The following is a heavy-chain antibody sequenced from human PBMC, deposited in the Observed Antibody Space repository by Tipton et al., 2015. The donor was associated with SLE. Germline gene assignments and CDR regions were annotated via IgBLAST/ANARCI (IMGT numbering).Heavy chain of an antibody. V-gene: IGHV3-23*04. D-gene: IGHD1/OR15-1a*01. CDR2: ISGGGGST. CDR3: AKFEKTTDFYLDS. Sequence: VQLVQSGGGPIQSGGSLRLSCATSGFTFSSYALSWVRRAPGKGLEWVSAISGGGGSTYYADFVKGRFSISIDKSKKTLFLQMNSLRVDDTATYYCAKFEKTTDFYLDSWGQGTLVSVSS. J-gene: IGHJ4*02. CDR1: GFTFSSYA.